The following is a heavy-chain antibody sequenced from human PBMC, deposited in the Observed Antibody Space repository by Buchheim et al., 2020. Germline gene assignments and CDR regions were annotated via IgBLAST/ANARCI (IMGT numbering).Heavy chain of an antibody. J-gene: IGHJ6*02. D-gene: IGHD2-21*02. CDR2: ISYDGSNK. V-gene: IGHV3-30*18. Sequence: QVQLVESGGGVVQPGRSLRLSCAASGFTFSSYGMHWVRQAPGKGLEWVAVISYDGSNKYYADSVKGRFTISRDNSKNPLYLQMNSLRAEDTAVYYCAKSRTANYYYYYGMDVWGQGTT. CDR1: GFTFSSYG. CDR3: AKSRTANYYYYYGMDV.